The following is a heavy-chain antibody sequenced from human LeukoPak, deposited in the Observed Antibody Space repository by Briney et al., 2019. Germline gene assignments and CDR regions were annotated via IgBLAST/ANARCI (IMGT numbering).Heavy chain of an antibody. CDR3: ARTPSIVGYTSRELGHWYFDL. CDR1: GFTFSSYG. J-gene: IGHJ2*01. CDR2: IRYDGSNI. V-gene: IGHV3-30*02. Sequence: GGSLRLSCVASGFTFSSYGMHWVRQAPGKGLEWVAFIRYDGSNIYYADSVKGRFTISRDNARNSLYPQMKSLRAEDTAVYYCARTPSIVGYTSRELGHWYFDLWGRGTPVTVSS. D-gene: IGHD6-13*01.